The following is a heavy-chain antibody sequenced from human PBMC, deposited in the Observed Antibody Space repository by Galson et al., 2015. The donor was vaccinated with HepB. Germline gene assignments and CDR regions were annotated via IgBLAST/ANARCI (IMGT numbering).Heavy chain of an antibody. CDR1: GYTFTSYG. J-gene: IGHJ6*02. V-gene: IGHV1-18*04. CDR2: ISAYNGNT. Sequence: SVKVSCKASGYTFTSYGISWVRQAPGQGLEWMGWISAYNGNTNYAQKLQGRVTMTTDTSTSTAYMELRSLRSDDTAVYYCARAPRRADDYHGMDVWGQGTTVTVSS. CDR3: ARAPRRADDYHGMDV.